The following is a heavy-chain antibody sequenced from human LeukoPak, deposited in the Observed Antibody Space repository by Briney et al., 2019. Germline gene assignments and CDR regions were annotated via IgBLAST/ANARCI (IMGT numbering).Heavy chain of an antibody. CDR2: INPNSGDT. CDR1: EYTFTGYY. V-gene: IGHV1-2*02. D-gene: IGHD6-13*01. J-gene: IGHJ4*02. Sequence: ASVKVSCKTSEYTFTGYYMHWVRQAPGQGLEWMGWINPNSGDTNYAQKFQGRVTMTRDTSISTAYMELSRLRSDDTAVYYCAREPIAAGMVWGQGTLVTVSS. CDR3: AREPIAAGMV.